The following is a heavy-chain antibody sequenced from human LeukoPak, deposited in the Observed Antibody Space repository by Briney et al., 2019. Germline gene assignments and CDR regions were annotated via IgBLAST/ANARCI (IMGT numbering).Heavy chain of an antibody. J-gene: IGHJ4*02. CDR2: ISGSGGST. Sequence: GGSLRLSCAASGFTFSSYAMTWVRQAPGKGLEWVSAISGSGGSTYYADSGKGRFTISRDNAKNSLYLQMNSLRVEDTAIYYCVKVAKYYYGSETYYFFEHWGQGTPVTASS. D-gene: IGHD3-10*01. V-gene: IGHV3-23*01. CDR1: GFTFSSYA. CDR3: VKVAKYYYGSETYYFFEH.